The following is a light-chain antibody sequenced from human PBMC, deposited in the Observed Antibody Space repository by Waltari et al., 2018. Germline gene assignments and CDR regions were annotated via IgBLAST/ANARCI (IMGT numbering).Light chain of an antibody. CDR1: GSAIVDSDF. CDR3: TSQALDGVVL. J-gene: IGLJ2*01. CDR2: DVT. Sequence: QSALTQPASASGSPGQPITISCTGIGSAIVDSDFVSWYQHQPGKAPRVIIFDVTNRPSGISHRFSASKSANTASLTISGLQPEDEGDYYCTSQALDGVVLFGGGTQVTVL. V-gene: IGLV2-14*03.